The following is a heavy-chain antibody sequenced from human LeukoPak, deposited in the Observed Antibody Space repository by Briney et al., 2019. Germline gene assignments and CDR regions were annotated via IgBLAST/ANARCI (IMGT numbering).Heavy chain of an antibody. V-gene: IGHV3-23*01. CDR2: ISGSGGST. Sequence: GGSLRLSCAASGFTFSSYAMSWVRQAPGKGLEWVSAISGSGGSTYYADSVKGRFTISRDNSKNTLYLQMNSLRAEDTAVYYCAKEEYQGRVPNNPHFDYWGQGTLVTVSS. J-gene: IGHJ4*02. CDR3: AKEEYQGRVPNNPHFDY. D-gene: IGHD1-14*01. CDR1: GFTFSSYA.